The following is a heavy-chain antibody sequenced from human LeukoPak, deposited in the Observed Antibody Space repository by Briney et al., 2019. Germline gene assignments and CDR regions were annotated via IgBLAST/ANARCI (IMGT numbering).Heavy chain of an antibody. CDR1: GGSISSGGYY. Sequence: SETLSLTCTVSGGSISSGGYYWSWIRQHPGKGLEWIGYIYYSGSTYYNPSLKSRVTISVDTSKNQFSLKLSSVTAADTALYYCARGYSYARSGGAFDIWGQGTMVTVSS. CDR2: IYYSGST. J-gene: IGHJ3*02. CDR3: ARGYSYARSGGAFDI. V-gene: IGHV4-61*08. D-gene: IGHD5-12*01.